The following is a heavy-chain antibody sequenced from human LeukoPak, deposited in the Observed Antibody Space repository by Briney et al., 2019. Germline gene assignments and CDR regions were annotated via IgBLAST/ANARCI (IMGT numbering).Heavy chain of an antibody. Sequence: SETLSLTCTVSGGSISSYYWSWIRQPPGKGLEWIGYIYYSGSTNYNPSLKSRVTISVDTSKNQFSLKLSSVTAADTAVYYCARGGDILTGYRSGYYYYGMDVWGQGTTVTVSS. V-gene: IGHV4-59*01. J-gene: IGHJ6*02. CDR1: GGSISSYY. CDR2: IYYSGST. CDR3: ARGGDILTGYRSGYYYYGMDV. D-gene: IGHD3-9*01.